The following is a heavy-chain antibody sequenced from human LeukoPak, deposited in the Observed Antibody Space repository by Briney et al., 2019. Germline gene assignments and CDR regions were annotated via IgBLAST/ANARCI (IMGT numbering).Heavy chain of an antibody. CDR2: IYYSGST. CDR1: GYSISSAYY. D-gene: IGHD1-26*01. V-gene: IGHV4-38-2*02. Sequence: PSETLSLTCSVSGYSISSAYYWGWIRQPPGKGLEWIGSIYYSGSTYYNPSLKSRVTISVDTSKNQFSLKLSSVTAADTAVYYCASEVGAIYFDYWGQGTLVTVSS. CDR3: ASEVGAIYFDY. J-gene: IGHJ4*02.